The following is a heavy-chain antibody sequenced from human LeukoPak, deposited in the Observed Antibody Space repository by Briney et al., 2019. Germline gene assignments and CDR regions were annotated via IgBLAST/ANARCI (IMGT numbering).Heavy chain of an antibody. Sequence: SVTVSCKASGGTFSSYAISWVRQAPGQGLEWMGGIIPIFGTANYAQKFQGRVTITTDESTSTAYMELSSLRSEDMGVYYCAREIMVRGVIIYFDYWGQGTLVTVSS. V-gene: IGHV1-69*05. CDR2: IIPIFGTA. CDR3: AREIMVRGVIIYFDY. D-gene: IGHD3-10*01. J-gene: IGHJ4*02. CDR1: GGTFSSYA.